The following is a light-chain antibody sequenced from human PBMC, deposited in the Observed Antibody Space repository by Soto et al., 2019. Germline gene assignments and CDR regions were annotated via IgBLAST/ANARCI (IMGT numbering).Light chain of an antibody. CDR3: QQYCSSPRFT. CDR1: QSVSSSY. CDR2: GAS. J-gene: IGKJ3*01. V-gene: IGKV3-20*01. Sequence: EIVLTQSPGTLSLSPGERATLSCRASQSVSSSYLAWYQQKPGQAPRLLIYGASSRATGIPDRFSGSGSGTDFLLTISRLEHEDFAVFYCQQYCSSPRFTFRPGTKVDIK.